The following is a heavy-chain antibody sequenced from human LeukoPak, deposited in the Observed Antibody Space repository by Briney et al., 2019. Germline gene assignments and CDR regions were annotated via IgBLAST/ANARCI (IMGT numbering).Heavy chain of an antibody. D-gene: IGHD6-19*01. Sequence: ASVKVSCKASGYTFTSYGISWVRQAPGQGLEWMGWISAYNGNTNYAQKLQGRVTMTTDTSTSTAYMELRSLRAEDTAVYYCARVRSGWTVDYWGQGTWSPSPQ. J-gene: IGHJ4*02. CDR2: ISAYNGNT. CDR3: ARVRSGWTVDY. CDR1: GYTFTSYG. V-gene: IGHV1-18*01.